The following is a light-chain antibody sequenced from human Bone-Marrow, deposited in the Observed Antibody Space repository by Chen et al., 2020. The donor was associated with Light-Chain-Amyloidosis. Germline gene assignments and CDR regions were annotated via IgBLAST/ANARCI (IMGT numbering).Light chain of an antibody. J-gene: IGKJ1*01. Sequence: LTQTPGTLSLSPGQTPTLFCRAGQRVTTSSLAWYQLRPGQAPRLLIFSASRRATGIPDRFRGSGSGTDFTLTIDRLEPEDSALYFCHQYGSSPWTFGQGTRVEI. CDR2: SAS. CDR1: QRVTTSS. CDR3: HQYGSSPWT. V-gene: IGKV3-20*01.